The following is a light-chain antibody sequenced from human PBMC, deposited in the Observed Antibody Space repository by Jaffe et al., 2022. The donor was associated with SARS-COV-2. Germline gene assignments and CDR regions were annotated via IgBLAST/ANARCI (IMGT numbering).Light chain of an antibody. V-gene: IGLV2-8*01. Sequence: QSALTQPPSASGSPGQSVTISCTGTSSDVGGYDYVSWYQQHPGKAPKLMIYEVSKRPSGVPDRFSGSKSGNTASLTVSGLQAEDEAHYYCSSFAGSSNGVVFGGGTKLTVL. CDR2: EVS. J-gene: IGLJ2*01. CDR1: SSDVGGYDY. CDR3: SSFAGSSNGVV.